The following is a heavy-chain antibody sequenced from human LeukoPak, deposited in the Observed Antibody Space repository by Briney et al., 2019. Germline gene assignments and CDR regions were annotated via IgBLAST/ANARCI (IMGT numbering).Heavy chain of an antibody. CDR1: GFTFSSYA. D-gene: IGHD6-19*01. V-gene: IGHV3-23*01. Sequence: GGSLRLSCSASGFTFSSYAMSWVRQAPGKGLEWVSVSSSSGGSIYYADSVKGRFTISRDNSKNTLYLQMSSLRAEDTAVYYCAKDGYSSGWNRYYYYMDVWGKGTTVTVSS. CDR2: SSSSGGSI. CDR3: AKDGYSSGWNRYYYYMDV. J-gene: IGHJ6*03.